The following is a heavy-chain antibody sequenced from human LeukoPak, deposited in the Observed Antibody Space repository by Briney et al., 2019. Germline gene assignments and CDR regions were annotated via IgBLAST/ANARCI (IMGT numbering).Heavy chain of an antibody. D-gene: IGHD4-17*01. J-gene: IGHJ4*02. Sequence: GGSLRLSCAASGFTFSAYHINWVRQAPGKGLEWISYISTTGTTIHYADSVKGRFAISRDNAKNTLYLQMNSLRAEDTAVYYCARGPGGFYGDHNYFDYWGQGTLVTVSS. CDR2: ISTTGTTI. V-gene: IGHV3-48*01. CDR1: GFTFSAYH. CDR3: ARGPGGFYGDHNYFDY.